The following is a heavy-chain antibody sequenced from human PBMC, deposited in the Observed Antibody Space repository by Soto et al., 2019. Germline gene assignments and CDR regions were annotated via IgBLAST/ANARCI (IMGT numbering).Heavy chain of an antibody. CDR2: INAGNGNT. V-gene: IGHV1-3*01. D-gene: IGHD2-2*01. CDR1: GYTFTSYA. Sequence: ASVKVSCKASGYTFTSYAMHWVRQAPGQRLEWMGWINAGNGNTKYSQKFQGRVTITRDTSASTAYMELSSLRSEDTAVYYCARVRCSSTSCYRPYYYYGMDVWGQGTTVTVSS. J-gene: IGHJ6*02. CDR3: ARVRCSSTSCYRPYYYYGMDV.